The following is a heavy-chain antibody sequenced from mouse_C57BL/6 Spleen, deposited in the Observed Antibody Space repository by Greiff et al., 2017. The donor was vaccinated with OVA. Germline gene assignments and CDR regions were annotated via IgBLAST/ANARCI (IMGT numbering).Heavy chain of an antibody. CDR1: GFTFSSYA. CDR3: ERGYSCSQAGFAY. V-gene: IGHV5-4*01. CDR2: ISDGGSYT. D-gene: IGHD1-1*01. Sequence: EVQVVESGGGLVKPGGSLKLSCAASGFTFSSYAMSWVRQTPEKRLEWVATISDGGSYTYYPDNVKGRFTISRDNAKNNLYLQMSHLTSEESAMYYGERGYSCSQAGFAYWGQGTLVTVSA. J-gene: IGHJ3*01.